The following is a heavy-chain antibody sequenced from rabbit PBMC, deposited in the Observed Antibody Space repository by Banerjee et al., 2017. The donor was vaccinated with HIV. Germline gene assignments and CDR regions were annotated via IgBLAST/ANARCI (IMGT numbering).Heavy chain of an antibody. J-gene: IGHJ4*01. V-gene: IGHV1S40*01. CDR1: GFSFSSGDH. D-gene: IGHD7-1*01. Sequence: QSLEESGGDLVKPGASLTLTCTASGFSFSSGDHMYWVRQAPGKGLEWIACIYIDNGNTYYASWAKGRFTISKTSSTAVDLKMTSLTAADTATYFCASAPYTTATGYSYILSLWGPGTLVTVS. CDR3: ASAPYTTATGYSYILSL. CDR2: IYIDNGNT.